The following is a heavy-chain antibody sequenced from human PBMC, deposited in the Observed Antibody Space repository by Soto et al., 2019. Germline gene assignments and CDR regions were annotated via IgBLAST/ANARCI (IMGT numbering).Heavy chain of an antibody. D-gene: IGHD5-18*01. J-gene: IGHJ6*02. CDR2: INNEGSST. V-gene: IGHV3-74*01. CDR1: GFTLSTYW. CDR3: ARDRGYSYGNTYYYYGMDV. Sequence: PGGSLRLSCAASGFTLSTYWMHWVRQAPGKGLVWVSRINNEGSSTSYADSVKGRFTISRDNAKNTLYLQMSSLRAEDTAVYYCARDRGYSYGNTYYYYGMDVWGQGTTVTVSS.